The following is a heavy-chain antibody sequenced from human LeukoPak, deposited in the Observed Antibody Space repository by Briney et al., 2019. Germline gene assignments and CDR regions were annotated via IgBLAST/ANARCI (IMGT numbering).Heavy chain of an antibody. CDR2: SSSSSSTI. CDR3: ARGYSSSPGAFDI. J-gene: IGHJ3*02. Sequence: PGGSLRLSCAASGFTFSSFSMNWVRQAPGKGLEWVSYSSSSSSTIYYADSVKGRFTISRDNAKNSLYLQMNSLRAEDTAVYYCARGYSSSPGAFDIWGQGTMVTVSS. V-gene: IGHV3-48*01. CDR1: GFTFSSFS. D-gene: IGHD6-13*01.